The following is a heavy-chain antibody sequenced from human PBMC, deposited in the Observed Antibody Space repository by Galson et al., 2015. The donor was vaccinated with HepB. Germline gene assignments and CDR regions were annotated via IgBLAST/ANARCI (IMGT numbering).Heavy chain of an antibody. CDR1: GGTFSSYA. Sequence: SVKVSCKASGGTFSSYAISWVRQAPGQGLEWMGGIIPIFGTANYAQKFQGRVTITADESTSTAYMELSSLRSEDTAVYYCARARRAAGLGGKGWFDPWSQGTLVTVSS. D-gene: IGHD6-13*01. CDR2: IIPIFGTA. J-gene: IGHJ5*02. CDR3: ARARRAAGLGGKGWFDP. V-gene: IGHV1-69*13.